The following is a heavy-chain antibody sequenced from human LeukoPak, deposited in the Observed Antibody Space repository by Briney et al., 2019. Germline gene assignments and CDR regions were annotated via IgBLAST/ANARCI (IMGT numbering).Heavy chain of an antibody. CDR1: GYTFTSYG. Sequence: ASVEVSCKASGYTFTSYGISWVRQAPGQGLEWMGWISAYNGNTNYAQKLQGRVTMTTDTSTSTAYMELRSLRSDDTAVYYCARVPYYYDSSGYYDYWGQGTLVTVSS. CDR3: ARVPYYYDSSGYYDY. D-gene: IGHD3-22*01. V-gene: IGHV1-18*01. J-gene: IGHJ4*02. CDR2: ISAYNGNT.